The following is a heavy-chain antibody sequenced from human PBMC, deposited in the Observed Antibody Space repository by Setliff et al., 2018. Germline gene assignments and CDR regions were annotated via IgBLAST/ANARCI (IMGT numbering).Heavy chain of an antibody. D-gene: IGHD3-16*01. CDR2: IIPILGIA. Sequence: GASVKVSCKASGGTFSSYTISWVRQAPGQGLEWMGRIIPILGIANYAQKFQGRVTITADKSTSTAYMELSSLRSEDTAVYYCARDYVSGSYWTSEHYYYYGMDVWGQGTTVTVSS. CDR1: GGTFSSYT. CDR3: ARDYVSGSYWTSEHYYYYGMDV. J-gene: IGHJ6*02. V-gene: IGHV1-69*04.